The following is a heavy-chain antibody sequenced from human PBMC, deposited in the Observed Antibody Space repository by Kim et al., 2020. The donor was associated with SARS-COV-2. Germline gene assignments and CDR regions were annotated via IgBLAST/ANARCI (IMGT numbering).Heavy chain of an antibody. CDR1: GYSLTELS. Sequence: ASVKVSCKVSGYSLTELSMHWVRQAPGKGLEWMGGFDPEDGETTYAQIFQRRLTMTADTSTDTAYMELNRLRSEDTAMYYCAIDRLGLNYSGRGTPVNVS. J-gene: IGHJ4*02. V-gene: IGHV1-24*01. CDR3: AIDRLGLNY. CDR2: FDPEDGET.